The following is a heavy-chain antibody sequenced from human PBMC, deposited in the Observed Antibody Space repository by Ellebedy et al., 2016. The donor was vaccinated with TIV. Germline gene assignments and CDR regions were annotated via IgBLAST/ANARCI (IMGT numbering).Heavy chain of an antibody. V-gene: IGHV3-23*01. J-gene: IGHJ4*01. CDR2: MTGSRGIT. CDR3: AKGSAEYGDLRHDY. Sequence: GESLKISCVGSGFTFSNYAMSWVRQAPGKGLEWVSAMTGSRGITFYADPVKGRFTISRDNSKNTLFLQLNSLRADDKDIYYCAKGSAEYGDLRHDYWGQGTLVTVSS. D-gene: IGHD4-17*01. CDR1: GFTFSNYA.